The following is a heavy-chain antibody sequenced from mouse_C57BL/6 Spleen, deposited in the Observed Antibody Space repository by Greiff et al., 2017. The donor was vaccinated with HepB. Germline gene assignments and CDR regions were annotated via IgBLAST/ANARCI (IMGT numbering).Heavy chain of an antibody. J-gene: IGHJ3*01. CDR1: GYTFTDYN. V-gene: IGHV1-18*01. CDR3: ARDYGSSYRFAY. D-gene: IGHD1-1*01. Sequence: EVKLQESGPELVKPGASVKIPCKASGYTFTDYNMDWVKQSHGKSLECIGDINPNNGGTIYNQKFKGKATLTVDKSSSTAYMELRSLTSEDTAVYYCARDYGSSYRFAYWGQGTLVTVSA. CDR2: INPNNGGT.